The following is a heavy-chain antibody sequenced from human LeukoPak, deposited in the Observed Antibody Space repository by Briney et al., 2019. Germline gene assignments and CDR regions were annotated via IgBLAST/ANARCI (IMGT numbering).Heavy chain of an antibody. CDR2: IKQDGSEK. J-gene: IGHJ4*02. D-gene: IGHD2-15*01. CDR1: GFTFSSYW. V-gene: IGHV3-7*01. CDR3: AREGILRTFDY. Sequence: GGSLRLSCAASGFTFSSYWMSWVRQAPGKGREWVANIKQDGSEKYYVDSVKGRFTISRDNAKNSLYLQMNSLRAEDTAVYYCAREGILRTFDYWGQGTLVTVSS.